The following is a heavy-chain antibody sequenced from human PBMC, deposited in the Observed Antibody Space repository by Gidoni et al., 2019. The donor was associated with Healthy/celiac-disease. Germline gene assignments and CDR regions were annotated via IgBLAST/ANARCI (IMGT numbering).Heavy chain of an antibody. V-gene: IGHV4-34*01. D-gene: IGHD3-3*01. J-gene: IGHJ2*01. CDR3: ARGVTIFGVVIIPRWYFDL. Sequence: IGEINHSGSTNYNPSLKSRVTISVDTSKNQFSLKLSSVTAADTAVYYCARGVTIFGVVIIPRWYFDLWGRGTLVTVSS. CDR2: INHSGST.